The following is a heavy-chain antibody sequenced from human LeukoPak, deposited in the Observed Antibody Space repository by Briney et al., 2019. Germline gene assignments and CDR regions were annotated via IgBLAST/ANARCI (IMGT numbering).Heavy chain of an antibody. CDR3: AKGGGGYNYGLFDY. D-gene: IGHD5-24*01. CDR2: ISGGGGST. Sequence: GGSPRLSCAASGITFNSYAMSWVRQAPGKGLEWDSGISGGGGSTYYADSVKGRFTISRDNSKNTLYLQMNSLRAEDTAVYYCAKGGGGYNYGLFDYWGQGTLVTVSS. V-gene: IGHV3-23*01. CDR1: GITFNSYA. J-gene: IGHJ4*02.